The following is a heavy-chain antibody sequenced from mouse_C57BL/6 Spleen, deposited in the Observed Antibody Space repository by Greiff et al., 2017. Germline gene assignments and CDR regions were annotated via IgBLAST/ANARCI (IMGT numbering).Heavy chain of an antibody. CDR1: GYTFTSYW. D-gene: IGHD1-1*01. V-gene: IGHV1-52*01. Sequence: VQLQQPGAELVRPGSSVKLSCKASGYTFTSYWMHWVKQRPIQGLEWIGNIDPSDSETHYNQKFKDKATLTVDKSSSTAYMQLSSLTSEDSAVYYCALEGISTAPAGLAYWGQGTLVTVSA. J-gene: IGHJ3*01. CDR3: ALEGISTAPAGLAY. CDR2: IDPSDSET.